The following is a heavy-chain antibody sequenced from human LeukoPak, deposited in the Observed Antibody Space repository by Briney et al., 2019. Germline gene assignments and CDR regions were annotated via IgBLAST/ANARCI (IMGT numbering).Heavy chain of an antibody. D-gene: IGHD1-26*01. CDR2: IIPIFGTA. CDR3: AKQARPLFIVGATKYFDY. Sequence: GSSVKVSCKASGGTFSSYAISWVRQAPGQGLEWMGGIIPIFGTANYAQKFQGRVTITTDESTSTAYMELSSLRAEDTAVYYCAKQARPLFIVGATKYFDYWGQGTLVTVSS. CDR1: GGTFSSYA. J-gene: IGHJ4*02. V-gene: IGHV1-69*05.